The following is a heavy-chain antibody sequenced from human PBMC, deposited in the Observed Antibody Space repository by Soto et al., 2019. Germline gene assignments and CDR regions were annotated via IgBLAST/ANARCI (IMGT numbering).Heavy chain of an antibody. CDR2: IHHGGNV. V-gene: IGHV4-4*02. Sequence: HVQLQESGPGLVKPSGTLSLTCDVSGGSTSGRGWWTWVRQSPGKGLEWIGEIHHGGNVNYNPSLKSRVFISLDTSKNQFSLSLTSMTAADTALYYCARDSPSGKTWHFDLWGRGTLVTVSS. J-gene: IGHJ2*01. D-gene: IGHD1-26*01. CDR3: ARDSPSGKTWHFDL. CDR1: GGSTSGRGW.